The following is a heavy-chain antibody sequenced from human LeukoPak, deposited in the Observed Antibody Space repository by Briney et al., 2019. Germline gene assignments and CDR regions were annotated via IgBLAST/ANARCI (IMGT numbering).Heavy chain of an antibody. Sequence: GGSLRLSCAASGFTFSSYWMSWVRQAPGKGLEWVSAISGSGGSTYYADSVKGRFTISRDNSKNTLYLQMNSLRAEDTAVYYCAKAGPDGYSYASVDYWGQGTLVTVSS. V-gene: IGHV3-23*01. D-gene: IGHD5-18*01. CDR2: ISGSGGST. CDR3: AKAGPDGYSYASVDY. CDR1: GFTFSSYW. J-gene: IGHJ4*02.